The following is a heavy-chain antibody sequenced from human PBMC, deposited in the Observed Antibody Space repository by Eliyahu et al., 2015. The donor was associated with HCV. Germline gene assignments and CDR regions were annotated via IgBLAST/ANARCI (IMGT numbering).Heavy chain of an antibody. V-gene: IGHV4-34*02. CDR3: AGLRGVVFYNYHAMDV. D-gene: IGHD3-10*01. J-gene: IGHJ6*02. Sequence: QVQLQQXXAGLLKPSETLSLTXAXYGGSFRAFYWSWIRQXPGRGLXWIGEIXHGGSTNYSPSLKSRLTISIDTSKSQFSLRLTSVTAADTAVYFCAGLRGVVFYNYHAMDVWGQGTTVAVSS. CDR1: GGSFRAFY. CDR2: IXHGGST.